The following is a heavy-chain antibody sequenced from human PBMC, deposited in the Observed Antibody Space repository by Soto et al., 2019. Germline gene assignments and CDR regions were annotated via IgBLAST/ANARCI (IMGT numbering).Heavy chain of an antibody. D-gene: IGHD3-16*01. J-gene: IGHJ4*02. CDR1: GGSISSSSYY. V-gene: IGHV4-39*01. CDR2: IYYSGST. CDR3: ARFDYAQLFDY. Sequence: SETLSLTYTHSGGSISSSSYYWGWILQPPGKGLEWIGSIYYSGSTYYNPSLKSRVTISVDTSKNQFSLKLSSVTAADTAVYYCARFDYAQLFDYWGQGTLVTVSS.